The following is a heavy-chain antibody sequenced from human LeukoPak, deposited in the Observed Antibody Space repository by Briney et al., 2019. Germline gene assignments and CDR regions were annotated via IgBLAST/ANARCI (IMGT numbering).Heavy chain of an antibody. V-gene: IGHV4-59*01. CDR1: GGSFSGYY. CDR3: ARVYYYDSSGYYYFDY. J-gene: IGHJ4*02. Sequence: PSGTLSLTCAVYGGSFSGYYWSWIRQPPGKGLEWIGYIYYSGSTNYNPSLKSRVTISVDTSKNQFSLKLSSVTAADTAVYYCARVYYYDSSGYYYFDYWGQGTLVTVSS. CDR2: IYYSGST. D-gene: IGHD3-22*01.